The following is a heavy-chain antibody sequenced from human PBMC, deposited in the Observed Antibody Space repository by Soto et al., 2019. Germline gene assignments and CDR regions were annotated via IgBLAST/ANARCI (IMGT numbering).Heavy chain of an antibody. Sequence: GESLKISCKGSGDSFTRYWIGWVRQMPGKGLEWMGIIYPGDSDTRYSPSFQGQVTISADKSISTAYLQWSSLKASDTAMYYCARHDTAMVHRFEYWGQGTLVTVSS. CDR3: ARHDTAMVHRFEY. V-gene: IGHV5-51*01. J-gene: IGHJ4*02. D-gene: IGHD5-18*01. CDR1: GDSFTRYW. CDR2: IYPGDSDT.